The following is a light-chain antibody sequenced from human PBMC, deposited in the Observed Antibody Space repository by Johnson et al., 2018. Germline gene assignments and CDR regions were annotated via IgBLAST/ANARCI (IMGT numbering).Light chain of an antibody. Sequence: QSVLTQPPSVSAAPGQKVTISCSGSSSNIGNNYVSWYQQLPGTAPKLLIYENNKRPSGIPDRFSGSKSGTSATLGITGLQTGDEADYYCETWDSSLSAGNGFGNVSKVTGL. CDR2: ENN. V-gene: IGLV1-51*02. CDR1: SSNIGNNY. J-gene: IGLJ1*01. CDR3: ETWDSSLSAGNG.